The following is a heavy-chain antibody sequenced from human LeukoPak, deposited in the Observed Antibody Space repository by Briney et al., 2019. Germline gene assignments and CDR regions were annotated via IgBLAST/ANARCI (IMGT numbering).Heavy chain of an antibody. CDR2: ISSNSRTI. J-gene: IGHJ6*02. V-gene: IGHV3-48*01. CDR3: ARGRGNYFYGMDV. D-gene: IGHD3-10*01. CDR1: GFTFSTYS. Sequence: GGSLRLSCAASGFTFSTYSMNWVRQAPGKGLEWISYISSNSRTIYYAGSVKGRLIVSRDNAKNSLDLHMNTLRAEDTAVYYCARGRGNYFYGMDVWGQGTTVTVS.